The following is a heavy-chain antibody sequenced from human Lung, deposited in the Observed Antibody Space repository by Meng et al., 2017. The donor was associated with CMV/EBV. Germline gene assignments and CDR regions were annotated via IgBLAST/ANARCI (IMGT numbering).Heavy chain of an antibody. CDR2: INPDSGGT. CDR3: ARVGGMTTRVRGVRYHSGLDV. Sequence: LXDYYLHWVRQAPGQGLEWMGWINPDSGGTYFAQKFQGRVTMTRDTSISTDYMELSSLRSADTAVYYCARVGGMTTRVRGVRYHSGLDVWVQGTTVTVSS. D-gene: IGHD3-10*01. V-gene: IGHV1-2*02. J-gene: IGHJ6*02. CDR1: LXDYY.